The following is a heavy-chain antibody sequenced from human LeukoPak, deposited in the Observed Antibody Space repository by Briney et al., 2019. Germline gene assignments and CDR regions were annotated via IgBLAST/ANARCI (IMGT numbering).Heavy chain of an antibody. D-gene: IGHD1-14*01. V-gene: IGHV1-18*01. Sequence: ASVTVSCKASGYTFTSYGISWVRQAPGQGLEWMGWISACNGNTNYAQKLQGRVTMTTDTSTSTDYMELRSLRSDDTAVYYCARYHTDYYYYYYMDVWGKGTTVTVSS. J-gene: IGHJ6*03. CDR2: ISACNGNT. CDR3: ARYHTDYYYYYYMDV. CDR1: GYTFTSYG.